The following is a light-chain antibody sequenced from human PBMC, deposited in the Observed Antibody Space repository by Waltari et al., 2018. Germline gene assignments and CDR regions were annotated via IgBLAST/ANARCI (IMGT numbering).Light chain of an antibody. CDR2: DAS. J-gene: IGKJ4*01. V-gene: IGKV3-11*01. Sequence: EIVLTQSPATLSLSPGQRATLSCRASQSANSYLAWYQQKPGQAPRLLIYDASNRATGIPARFSGSGSGTDFTLTISSLEPEDFAVYYCQQRTSWPLTFGGGTKVEIK. CDR1: QSANSY. CDR3: QQRTSWPLT.